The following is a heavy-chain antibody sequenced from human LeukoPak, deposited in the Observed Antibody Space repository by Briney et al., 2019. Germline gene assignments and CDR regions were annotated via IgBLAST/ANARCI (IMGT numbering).Heavy chain of an antibody. J-gene: IGHJ4*02. V-gene: IGHV1-2*06. Sequence: GASVEVSCKASGYTFTGYYMHWVRQAPGQGLEWMGRINPNSGGTNYAQKFQGRVTITRDTSISTAYMELSRLRSDDTAVYYCARGRTAINDYWGQGTLVTVSS. D-gene: IGHD2-21*02. CDR2: INPNSGGT. CDR3: ARGRTAINDY. CDR1: GYTFTGYY.